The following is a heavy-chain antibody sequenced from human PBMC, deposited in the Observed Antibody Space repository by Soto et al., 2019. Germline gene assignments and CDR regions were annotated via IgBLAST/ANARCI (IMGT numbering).Heavy chain of an antibody. CDR2: IYYSGST. J-gene: IGHJ5*02. Sequence: SETLSLTCTVSGGSISSYYWSWIRQPPGKGLEWIGYIYYSGSTNYNPSLKSRVTISVEPSKNQFSLRLSSVPAADTAVYYCARHVGVNWFDPWGQGTLVTVSS. D-gene: IGHD2-21*01. V-gene: IGHV4-59*08. CDR1: GGSISSYY. CDR3: ARHVGVNWFDP.